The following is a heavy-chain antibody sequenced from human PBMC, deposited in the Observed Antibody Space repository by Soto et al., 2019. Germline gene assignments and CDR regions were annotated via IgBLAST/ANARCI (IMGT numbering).Heavy chain of an antibody. Sequence: ETLSLTCTVSGGSISSSSYYWGWIRQPPGKGLEWIGSIYYSGSTYYNPSLKSRVTISVDTSKNQFSLKLSSVTAADTAVYYCAPLTVGYSYGNWFDPWGQGTLVTV. CDR1: GGSISSSSYY. CDR3: APLTVGYSYGNWFDP. V-gene: IGHV4-39*01. J-gene: IGHJ5*02. D-gene: IGHD5-18*01. CDR2: IYYSGST.